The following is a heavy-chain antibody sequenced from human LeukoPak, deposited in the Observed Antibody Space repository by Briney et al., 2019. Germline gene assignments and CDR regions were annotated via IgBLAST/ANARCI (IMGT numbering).Heavy chain of an antibody. D-gene: IGHD1-14*01. V-gene: IGHV3-30*02. CDR2: IRYDGGNK. J-gene: IGHJ4*02. CDR3: ARDRAGLNTGHLAY. Sequence: GGSLRLSCAASGFAFSGYGMHWVRQAPGKGLEWVAFIRYDGGNKYYADSVKGRFTISRDNSKNTLYLQMNSLRGEETAVYYCARDRAGLNTGHLAYWGQGTLVTVSS. CDR1: GFAFSGYG.